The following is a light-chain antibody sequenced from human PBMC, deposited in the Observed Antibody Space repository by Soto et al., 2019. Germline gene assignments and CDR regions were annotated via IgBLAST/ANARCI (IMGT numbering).Light chain of an antibody. J-gene: IGKJ1*01. CDR1: QSVKTF. CDR2: GAS. Sequence: EIVLTQSPATLSVSPGERATLSCRAGQSVKTFLVWYQQKPGQAPRLLIYGASRRATGIPDRFSGSGSGTDFTLTISRLEPEDFAVYYCQQYDNSLWTFGQGTKVDIK. V-gene: IGKV3-20*01. CDR3: QQYDNSLWT.